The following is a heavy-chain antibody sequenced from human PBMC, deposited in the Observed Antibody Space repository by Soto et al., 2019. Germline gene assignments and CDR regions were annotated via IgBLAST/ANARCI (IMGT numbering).Heavy chain of an antibody. V-gene: IGHV3-15*01. Sequence: GGSLRLSCAASGFTFSNAWMSWVRQAPGKGLEWVGRIKSKTDGGTTDYAAPVKGRFTISRDDSKNTLYLQMNSLKTEDTAVYYCTTDNYDFWSGYYSPWDWGQGTLVTVSS. CDR1: GFTFSNAW. J-gene: IGHJ4*02. CDR3: TTDNYDFWSGYYSPWD. D-gene: IGHD3-3*01. CDR2: IKSKTDGGTT.